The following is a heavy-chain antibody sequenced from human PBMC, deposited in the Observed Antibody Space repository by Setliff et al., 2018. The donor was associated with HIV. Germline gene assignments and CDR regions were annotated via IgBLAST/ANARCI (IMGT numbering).Heavy chain of an antibody. CDR2: TNHGGST. CDR1: GGSFSNYY. D-gene: IGHD3-9*01. J-gene: IGHJ6*03. CDR3: ARSGNILTDYSYYSYFMDV. Sequence: SETLSLTCAVYGGSFSNYYWSWIRQSPGEGLEWIGETNHGGSTNYNPSLKSRVTMSVDTSKNQFSLQLTSVTAADTAVYYCARSGNILTDYSYYSYFMDVWGGGTTVTVSS. V-gene: IGHV4-34*01.